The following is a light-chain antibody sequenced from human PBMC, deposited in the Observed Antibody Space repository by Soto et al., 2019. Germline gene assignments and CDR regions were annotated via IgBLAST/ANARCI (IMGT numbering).Light chain of an antibody. CDR3: QQYNNLYT. Sequence: EVLMTQSPDTLYVSPGERVTLSCRASQSVSDKVAWYQQKPGQGPRLLVYRASIRTLGIPARFSGSESGTEFTLTISSLQSDDFATYYCQQYNNLYTLGQGTKVDNK. V-gene: IGKV3-15*01. CDR1: QSVSDK. CDR2: RAS. J-gene: IGKJ2*01.